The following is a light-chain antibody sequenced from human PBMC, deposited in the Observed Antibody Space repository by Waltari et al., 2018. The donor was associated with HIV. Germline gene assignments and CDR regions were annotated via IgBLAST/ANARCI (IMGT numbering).Light chain of an antibody. CDR2: DVI. CDR3: SSYAGSYTYV. V-gene: IGLV2-14*03. CDR1: SSDIGGSNY. Sequence: QSALTQPASVSGSPGQSITISCTGSSSDIGGSNYVSWYQQFPGKAPKLLICDVIRRPSGVSDRFSGSKSGNTASLTISGLQAEDEAGYFCSSYAGSYTYVFGTGTKVTVL. J-gene: IGLJ1*01.